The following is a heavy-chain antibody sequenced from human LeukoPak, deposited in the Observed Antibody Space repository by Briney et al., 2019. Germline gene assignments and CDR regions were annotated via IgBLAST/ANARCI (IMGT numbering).Heavy chain of an antibody. V-gene: IGHV4-38-2*02. Sequence: PSETLSLTCTVSGYSMNTGHYWGWIRQPPGKGLEWIGTVHHSGSTYYNPSLRSRVTIFLGTSMNQFSLKLSSVTAADTAVYYCASEDDFWSGYFDYWGQGTLVTVSS. CDR3: ASEDDFWSGYFDY. CDR1: GYSMNTGHY. CDR2: VHHSGST. J-gene: IGHJ4*02. D-gene: IGHD3-3*01.